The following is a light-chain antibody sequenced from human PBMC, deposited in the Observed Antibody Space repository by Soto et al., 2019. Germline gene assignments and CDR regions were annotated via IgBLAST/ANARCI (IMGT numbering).Light chain of an antibody. V-gene: IGKV3-15*01. CDR3: QQSYGSPRT. J-gene: IGKJ1*01. CDR2: GAS. Sequence: EIVMTQSPATLSVSPGERATLSCRASQSVSSNLAWYQQKPGQAPRLLIYGASTRATGIPARFSGSGSGTEFTLTISSLQSEDFATYYCQQSYGSPRTFGQGTKVDIK. CDR1: QSVSSN.